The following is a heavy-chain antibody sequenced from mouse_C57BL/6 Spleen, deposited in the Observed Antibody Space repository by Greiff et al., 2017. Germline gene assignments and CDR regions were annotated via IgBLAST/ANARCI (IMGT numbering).Heavy chain of an antibody. CDR3: ARDYGSSLHFDY. J-gene: IGHJ2*01. V-gene: IGHV1-26*01. D-gene: IGHD1-1*01. Sequence: VQLQQSGPELVKPGASVKISCKASGYTFTDYYMNWVKQSHGKSLEWIGDINPNNGGTSYNQKFKGKATLTVDKSSSTAYMELRSLTSEDSEVYYCARDYGSSLHFDYWGQGTTLTVSS. CDR1: GYTFTDYY. CDR2: INPNNGGT.